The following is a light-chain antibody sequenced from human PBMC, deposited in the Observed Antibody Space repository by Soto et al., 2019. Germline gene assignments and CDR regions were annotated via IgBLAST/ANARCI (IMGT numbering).Light chain of an antibody. CDR3: QQYESYWT. J-gene: IGKJ1*01. CDR2: KAS. CDR1: QSIGSF. V-gene: IGKV1-5*03. Sequence: DIQMTQSPSTLSASVGDRVTITCRASQSIGSFLAWYQQKPGKTPKLLLYKASILEGGVPSRFSGSGSGTAFTLTISSLQPDDFATYYCQQYESYWTCGQGTKVDMK.